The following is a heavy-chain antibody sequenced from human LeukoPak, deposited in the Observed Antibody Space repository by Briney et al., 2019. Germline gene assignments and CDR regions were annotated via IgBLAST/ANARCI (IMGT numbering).Heavy chain of an antibody. CDR2: IYYSGTT. J-gene: IGHJ4*02. Sequence: SETLSLTCTVSGGSISSGDFYWSWIRQHPGKGLEWIGYIYYSGTTYYSPSLKSRVTISLDTTKNQFSLKLSSVTAADTAVYYCARGGGSTNLARFDNWGQGTLVTVSS. D-gene: IGHD1-26*01. V-gene: IGHV4-31*03. CDR1: GGSISSGDFY. CDR3: ARGGGSTNLARFDN.